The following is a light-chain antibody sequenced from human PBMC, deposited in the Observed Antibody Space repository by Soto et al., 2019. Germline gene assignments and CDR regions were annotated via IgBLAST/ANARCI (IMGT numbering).Light chain of an antibody. CDR2: EVT. V-gene: IGLV2-8*01. CDR3: SSYACSNNFV. J-gene: IGLJ1*01. CDR1: SSDVGGYSY. Sequence: LTQPPSASRSPGQSVTISCTGTSSDVGGYSYVSWYQQHPGKAPKLMIYEVTKRPSGVPDRFSAPKSGNTASLTVSGLQAEDEADYYCSSYACSNNFVFGTWTKVTVL.